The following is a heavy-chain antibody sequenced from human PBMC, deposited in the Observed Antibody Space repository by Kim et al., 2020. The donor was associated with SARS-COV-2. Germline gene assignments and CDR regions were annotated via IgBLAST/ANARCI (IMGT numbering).Heavy chain of an antibody. Sequence: GGSLRLSCAASGFTFSSYAMNWVRQAPGKGLEWVSSITDSGAFTYYADSVRGRFTISRDNSKKTLYLQMNSLRAEDTATYYWAKARYGRNHYTMDVWGQGTTVTVSS. CDR1: GFTFSSYA. CDR2: ITDSGAFT. J-gene: IGHJ6*02. CDR3: AKARYGRNHYTMDV. V-gene: IGHV3-23*01. D-gene: IGHD6-13*01.